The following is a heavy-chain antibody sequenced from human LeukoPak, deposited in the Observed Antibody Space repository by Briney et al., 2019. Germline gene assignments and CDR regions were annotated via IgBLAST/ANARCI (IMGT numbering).Heavy chain of an antibody. CDR1: GFTFSSYA. V-gene: IGHV3-23*01. D-gene: IGHD3-22*01. CDR2: ISGSGGST. Sequence: GGSLRLSCAASGFTFSSYAMSWVRQAPGKGLEWVSAISGSGGSTYYADSVKGRFTISRDNSKNTLYLQMNSLRVEDTAVYYCANFDSSGYYYVLDYWGQGTLVTVSS. J-gene: IGHJ4*02. CDR3: ANFDSSGYYYVLDY.